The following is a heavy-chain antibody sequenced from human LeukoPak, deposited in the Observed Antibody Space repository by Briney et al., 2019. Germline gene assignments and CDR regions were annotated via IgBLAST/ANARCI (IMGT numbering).Heavy chain of an antibody. CDR1: GFTFSSYG. CDR3: AKGSRSSRPHYFDF. J-gene: IGHJ4*02. V-gene: IGHV3-30*02. D-gene: IGHD6-6*01. Sequence: GGSLRLSCAASGFTFSSYGMHWVRQAPGKGLEWVAFIRYDGSNKYYADSVKGRFTISRDNSRNTLYLQMNSLRAEDTAVYYCAKGSRSSRPHYFDFWGQGTLVTVSS. CDR2: IRYDGSNK.